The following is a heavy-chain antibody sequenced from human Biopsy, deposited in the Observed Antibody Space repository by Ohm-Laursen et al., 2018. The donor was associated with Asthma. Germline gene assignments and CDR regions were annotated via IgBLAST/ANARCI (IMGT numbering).Heavy chain of an antibody. D-gene: IGHD3-3*01. CDR2: IFSHDEK. J-gene: IGHJ5*02. CDR1: GFSLRNARMG. V-gene: IGHV2-26*01. Sequence: TQTLTPTCTVSGFSLRNARMGVTWIRQPPGKALEWLAHIFSHDEKSYSTSLKSRITISKDTAKSQVVLTMSNMVPVDTATYYCARVVNYDFRSGYWFDPWGQGTLVTVSS. CDR3: ARVVNYDFRSGYWFDP.